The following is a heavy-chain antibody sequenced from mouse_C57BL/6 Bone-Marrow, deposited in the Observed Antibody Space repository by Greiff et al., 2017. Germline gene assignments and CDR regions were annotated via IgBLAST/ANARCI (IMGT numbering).Heavy chain of an antibody. CDR2: IDPSDSYT. CDR3: AREGTVVSYYFDY. CDR1: GYTFTSYW. D-gene: IGHD1-1*01. Sequence: QVQLKQPGAELVMPGASVTLSCKASGYTFTSYWMHWVKQRPGQGLEWIGEIDPSDSYTNYNQKFKGKSTLTVDKSSSTAYMQLSSLTSEDSAVYYCAREGTVVSYYFDYWGQGTTLTVSS. V-gene: IGHV1-69*01. J-gene: IGHJ2*01.